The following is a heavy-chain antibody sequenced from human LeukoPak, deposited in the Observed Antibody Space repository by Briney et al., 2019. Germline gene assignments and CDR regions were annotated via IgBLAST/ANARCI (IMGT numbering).Heavy chain of an antibody. J-gene: IGHJ4*02. CDR3: ARPPSRGYSSSFEY. D-gene: IGHD2-2*03. Sequence: GESLKVSCKGSGYSFPTYWIAWVRQMPGKGLEWMGIIYPDESNIRYSPSFQGQVTISADKSISTAYLQWSSLKASDTAMYYCARPPSRGYSSSFEYWGQGTLVTVSS. CDR1: GYSFPTYW. CDR2: IYPDESNI. V-gene: IGHV5-51*01.